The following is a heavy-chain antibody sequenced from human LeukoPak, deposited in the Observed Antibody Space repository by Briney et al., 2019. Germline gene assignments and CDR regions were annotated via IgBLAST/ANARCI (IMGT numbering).Heavy chain of an antibody. V-gene: IGHV5-51*01. Sequence: GESLKISCKGSGYSFTSYWIGWVRQMPGKGLEWMGIIYPGDSDTRYSPSFQGQVTISADKSISTAYLQWSSLKASDTAMYYCARHVPKGSGYDYYYYGMDVWGQGTTATVSS. CDR3: ARHVPKGSGYDYYYYGMDV. D-gene: IGHD5-12*01. CDR2: IYPGDSDT. J-gene: IGHJ6*02. CDR1: GYSFTSYW.